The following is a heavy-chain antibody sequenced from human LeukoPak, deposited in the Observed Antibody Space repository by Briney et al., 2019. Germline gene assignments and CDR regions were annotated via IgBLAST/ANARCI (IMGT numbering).Heavy chain of an antibody. CDR3: VKDQGEYSSSWYYFDN. CDR1: GFIFSSYP. J-gene: IGHJ4*02. V-gene: IGHV3-64D*06. Sequence: PGGSLRLSCSTSGFIFSSYPMHWVRQPPGKGLEYVSGITSNGDSTNYADSVKGRFTISRDNSKNTLSLHMSSLGAEDTAVYYCVKDQGEYSSSWYYFDNWGQGTLVTVSS. D-gene: IGHD6-13*01. CDR2: ITSNGDST.